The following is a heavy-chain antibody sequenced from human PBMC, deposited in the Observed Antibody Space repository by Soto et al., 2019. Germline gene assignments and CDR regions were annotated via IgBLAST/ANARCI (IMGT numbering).Heavy chain of an antibody. V-gene: IGHV4-39*01. J-gene: IGHJ4*02. D-gene: IGHD3-9*01. CDR1: GGSISSSSYY. CDR2: IYYSGSP. CDR3: ARLEGLATISYYFDF. Sequence: SETLSLTCTVSGGSISSSSYYWGWIRQPPGKGLEWIGSIYYSGSPYYNPSLQTRVTISLDKSKSQFSLKLNSVTAADSAVYFCARLEGLATISYYFDFWGPGALVTVSS.